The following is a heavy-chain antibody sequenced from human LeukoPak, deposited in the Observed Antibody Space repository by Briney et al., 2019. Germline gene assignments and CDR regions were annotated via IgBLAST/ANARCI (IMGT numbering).Heavy chain of an antibody. V-gene: IGHV4-39*07. CDR2: VNHSGST. J-gene: IGHJ5*02. D-gene: IGHD2-15*01. CDR3: ARGSVVAARDHQNWFDP. CDR1: GGSISSSSYY. Sequence: SETLSLTCTVSGGSISSSSYYWGWIRQPPGKGLEWIGEVNHSGSTNYNPSLKIRVTISADTSKNQLSLKLSSVTAADTAVYYCARGSVVAARDHQNWFDPWGQGTLVTVSS.